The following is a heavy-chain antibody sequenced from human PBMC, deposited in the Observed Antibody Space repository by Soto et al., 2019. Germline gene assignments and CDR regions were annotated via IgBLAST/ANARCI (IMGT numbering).Heavy chain of an antibody. D-gene: IGHD1-26*01. V-gene: IGHV1-69*01. CDR3: ARVDGVGAPPGADY. Sequence: QVQLVQSGAEVKKPGSSVKVSCKASGGIFSSYAISWLRQAPGQGLEWMGAVIPILGQAYYAQNFQDRVTITADESTRTAYMDLISLRSDDTAVYFCARVDGVGAPPGADYWGQGTLVTVSS. J-gene: IGHJ4*02. CDR2: VIPILGQA. CDR1: GGIFSSYA.